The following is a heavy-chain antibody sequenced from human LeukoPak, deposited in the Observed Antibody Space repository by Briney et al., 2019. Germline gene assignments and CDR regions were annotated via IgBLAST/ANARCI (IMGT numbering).Heavy chain of an antibody. D-gene: IGHD3-22*01. V-gene: IGHV4-30-4*01. CDR2: IYYSGST. CDR3: ARERGYYDSSGYYY. J-gene: IGHJ4*02. CDR1: GGSISSGDSY. Sequence: SQTLSLTCTVSGGSISSGDSYWSWIRQPPGKGLEWIGYIYYSGSTYYNPSLKSRVTISVDTSKNQFSPKLSSVTAADTAVYYCARERGYYDSSGYYYWGQGTLVTVSS.